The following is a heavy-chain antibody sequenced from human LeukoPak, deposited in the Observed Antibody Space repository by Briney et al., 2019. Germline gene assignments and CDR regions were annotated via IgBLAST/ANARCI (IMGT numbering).Heavy chain of an antibody. CDR1: GYTFTGYY. CDR2: ISAYNGNT. V-gene: IGHV1-18*04. J-gene: IGHJ4*02. Sequence: GASVKVSCKASGYTFTGYYMHWVRQAPGQGLEWMGWISAYNGNTNYAQKLQGRVTMTTDTSTSTAYMELRSLRSDDTAVYYCASGRYYYYDSSGYLDYWGQGTLVTVSS. D-gene: IGHD3-22*01. CDR3: ASGRYYYYDSSGYLDY.